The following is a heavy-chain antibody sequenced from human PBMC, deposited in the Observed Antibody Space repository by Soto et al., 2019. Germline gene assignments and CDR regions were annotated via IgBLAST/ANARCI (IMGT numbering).Heavy chain of an antibody. D-gene: IGHD3-16*01. CDR2: INPSGGRT. V-gene: IGHV1-46*01. CDR1: GYTFTTYY. Sequence: QVQLVQSGAEVRKPGASVKVSCNASGYTFTTYYMHWVRQAPGQGLEWIGIINPSGGRTTYAQKFQGRVTMTRDTSTSTVYMELRSLRSEDTAVYYCARDGCITATCAGGGNWFDPWGQGTPVTVSS. J-gene: IGHJ5*02. CDR3: ARDGCITATCAGGGNWFDP.